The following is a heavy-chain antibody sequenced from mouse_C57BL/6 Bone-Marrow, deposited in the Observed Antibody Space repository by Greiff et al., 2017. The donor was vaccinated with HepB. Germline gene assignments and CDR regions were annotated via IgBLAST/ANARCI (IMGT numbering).Heavy chain of an antibody. Sequence: EVQLQQSGPELVKPGASVKIPCKASGYTFTDYNMDWVKQSHGKSLEWIGDINPNNGGTIYNQKFKGKATLTVDKSSSTAYMELRSLTSEDTAVYYCARTYVYAMDYWGQGTSVTVSS. J-gene: IGHJ4*01. CDR1: GYTFTDYN. CDR3: ARTYVYAMDY. V-gene: IGHV1-18*01. CDR2: INPNNGGT. D-gene: IGHD5-1*01.